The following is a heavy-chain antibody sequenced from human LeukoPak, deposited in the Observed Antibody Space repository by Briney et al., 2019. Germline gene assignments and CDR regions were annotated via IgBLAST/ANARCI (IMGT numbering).Heavy chain of an antibody. D-gene: IGHD6-19*01. CDR3: ARDRPPGDSSGWYYFDY. CDR2: IGSSGSTI. J-gene: IGHJ4*02. Sequence: GGSLRLSCAASGFTFSSYEMNWVRQAPGKGLEWVSYIGSSGSTIYYADSVKGRFTISRDNSKNTLYLQMNSLRAEDTAVYYCARDRPPGDSSGWYYFDYWGQGTLVTVSS. CDR1: GFTFSSYE. V-gene: IGHV3-48*03.